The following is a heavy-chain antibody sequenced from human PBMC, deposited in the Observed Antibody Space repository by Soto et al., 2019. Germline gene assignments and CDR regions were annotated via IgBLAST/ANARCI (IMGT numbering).Heavy chain of an antibody. Sequence: GASVKVCCKASGYTFTGYAMHWVRQAPGQRLEWMGWINAGNGNTKYSQKFQGRVTITRDTSASTAYMELSSLRSEDTAVYYCARAVTVAADFDYWGQGTLLTVSS. CDR2: INAGNGNT. V-gene: IGHV1-3*01. CDR3: ARAVTVAADFDY. D-gene: IGHD6-19*01. CDR1: GYTFTGYA. J-gene: IGHJ4*02.